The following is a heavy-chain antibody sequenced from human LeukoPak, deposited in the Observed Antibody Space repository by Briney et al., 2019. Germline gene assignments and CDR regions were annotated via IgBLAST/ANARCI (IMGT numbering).Heavy chain of an antibody. D-gene: IGHD3-9*01. J-gene: IGHJ4*02. CDR3: AKDGNRLELYDILTGYYSEFHYFDY. CDR2: ISSSGSTI. V-gene: IGHV3-11*01. Sequence: GGSLRLSCAASGFTFSDYYMSWIRQAPGKGLEWVSYISSSGSTIYYADSVKGRFTISRDNAKNSLYLQMNSLRAEDTALYYCAKDGNRLELYDILTGYYSEFHYFDYWGQGTLVTVSS. CDR1: GFTFSDYY.